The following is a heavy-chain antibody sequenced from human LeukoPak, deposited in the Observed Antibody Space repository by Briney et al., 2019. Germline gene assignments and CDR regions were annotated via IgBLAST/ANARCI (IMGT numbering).Heavy chain of an antibody. D-gene: IGHD3-10*01. CDR1: GYTFTGYY. V-gene: IGHV1-2*02. J-gene: IGHJ2*01. CDR3: ARDSDGRFGYLDL. CDR2: INPNSGGT. Sequence: GASVKVSCKASGYTFTGYYMHWVRQAPGQGLEWMGWINPNSGGTNYAQKFQGRVTMTRDTSISTVYMELSRLRSDDTAVYYCARDSDGRFGYLDLWGRGTLVTVSS.